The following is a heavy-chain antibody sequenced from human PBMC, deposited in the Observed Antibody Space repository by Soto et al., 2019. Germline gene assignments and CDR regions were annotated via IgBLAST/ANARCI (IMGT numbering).Heavy chain of an antibody. Sequence: EVQLLESGGGLVQPGGSLRLSCAASGFTFSSYAMSWVRQAPGKGLEWVSAISGSGGSTYYADSVKGRFTISRDNSKNRLYLQMNGLRDEDTAVYYCAKLLRQLVFSYYYGMDVWGQGTTVTVSS. CDR3: AKLLRQLVFSYYYGMDV. V-gene: IGHV3-23*01. J-gene: IGHJ6*02. CDR2: ISGSGGST. D-gene: IGHD6-6*01. CDR1: GFTFSSYA.